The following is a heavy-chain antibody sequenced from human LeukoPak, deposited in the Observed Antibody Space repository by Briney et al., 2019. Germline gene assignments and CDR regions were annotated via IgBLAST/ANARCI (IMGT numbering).Heavy chain of an antibody. J-gene: IGHJ6*02. CDR1: GGSISSYY. D-gene: IGHD1-26*01. Sequence: SETLSLTCTVSGGSISSYYWSWIRQPAGKGLEWIGRIYTSGSTNYNPSLKSRVTMSVDTSKNQFSLKLSSVTAADTAVYYCARGLLKDYYYYYGMDVWGQGTTVTVSS. CDR3: ARGLLKDYYYYYGMDV. CDR2: IYTSGST. V-gene: IGHV4-4*07.